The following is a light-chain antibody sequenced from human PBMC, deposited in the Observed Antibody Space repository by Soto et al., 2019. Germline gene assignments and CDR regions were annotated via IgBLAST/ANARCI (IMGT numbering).Light chain of an antibody. V-gene: IGKV3-15*01. CDR3: QQYNSWLWT. Sequence: EIVLTQSPGTLSLSPGERATLSCRASQSVSSNLAWYQQKPGQAPRLLIYGASTRATGIPARFSGSGSGTEFTLTISSLQSEDSAVYYCQQYNSWLWTFGQGTKVDIK. CDR1: QSVSSN. J-gene: IGKJ1*01. CDR2: GAS.